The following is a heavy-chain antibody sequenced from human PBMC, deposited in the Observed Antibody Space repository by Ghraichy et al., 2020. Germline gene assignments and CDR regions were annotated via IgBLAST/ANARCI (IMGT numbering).Heavy chain of an antibody. Sequence: SETLSLTCAVSGGSISSSNWWSWVRQPPGKGLEWIGEIYHSGSTNYNPSLKSRVTISVDKSKNQFSLKLSSVTAADTAVYYCARDGTYYYGSGRRNWFDPWGQGTLVTVSS. CDR3: ARDGTYYYGSGRRNWFDP. CDR1: GGSISSSNW. CDR2: IYHSGST. V-gene: IGHV4-4*02. D-gene: IGHD3-10*01. J-gene: IGHJ5*02.